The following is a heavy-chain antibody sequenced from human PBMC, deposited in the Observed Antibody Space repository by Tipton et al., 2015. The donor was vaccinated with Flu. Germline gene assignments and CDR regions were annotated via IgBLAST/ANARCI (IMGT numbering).Heavy chain of an antibody. V-gene: IGHV3-23*01. CDR3: ARDRVVAVAGGGSMDV. J-gene: IGHJ6*02. D-gene: IGHD4-23*01. CDR2: ISGSGLST. CDR1: GFTFSKYA. Sequence: SLRLSCAASGFTFSKYAMRWVRHAPGRGLEWVAHISGSGLSTYYADSVKGRFAISRDNSKNTVSLQMNSLRAEDTAVYYCARDRVVAVAGGGSMDVWGQGTTASVS.